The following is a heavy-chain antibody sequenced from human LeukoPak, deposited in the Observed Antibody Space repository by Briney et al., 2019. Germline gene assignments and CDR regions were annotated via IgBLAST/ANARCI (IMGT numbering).Heavy chain of an antibody. Sequence: GGSLRLSCAASGFTVSSSYMTWVRQAPGKGLEWVAVIWYDGTNKYYADSVKGRFTISRDSPKNTLYLQMNSLRAEDTAVYYCARAAYDDSGYLTLWGQGTLVTVSS. V-gene: IGHV3-33*08. CDR1: GFTVSSSY. J-gene: IGHJ4*02. CDR2: IWYDGTNK. D-gene: IGHD3-22*01. CDR3: ARAAYDDSGYLTL.